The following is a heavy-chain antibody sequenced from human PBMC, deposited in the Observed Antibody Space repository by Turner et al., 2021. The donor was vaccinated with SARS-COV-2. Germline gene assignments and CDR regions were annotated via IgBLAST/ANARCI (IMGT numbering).Heavy chain of an antibody. CDR2: ISYDGSYK. Sequence: QVQLVESGGGVVQPGRSLRLSCAASAFTFSSYSMHWVRQAPGKGLEWVAVISYDGSYKYYADSVKGRFTISRDNSKNTLYLQMNSLRAEDTAVYYCARVRNYSSSWYGVDVPFDPWGQGTLVTVSS. D-gene: IGHD6-13*01. J-gene: IGHJ5*02. CDR1: AFTFSSYS. CDR3: ARVRNYSSSWYGVDVPFDP. V-gene: IGHV3-30-3*01.